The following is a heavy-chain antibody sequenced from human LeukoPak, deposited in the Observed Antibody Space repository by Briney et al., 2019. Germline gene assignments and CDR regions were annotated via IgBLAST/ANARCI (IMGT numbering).Heavy chain of an antibody. CDR3: ARQGDGGRAFDY. J-gene: IGHJ4*02. V-gene: IGHV4-39*01. CDR1: GGSISSSSYY. CDR2: NYYSGSN. Sequence: SDTLSLTCTASGGSISSSSYYWGWIRQPPGKGLEWIGTNYYSGSNYYNPSLKSRVSISVDTPKNQFSLRLTSVTATDTAVYYCARQGDGGRAFDYWGQGILVTSST. D-gene: IGHD4-23*01.